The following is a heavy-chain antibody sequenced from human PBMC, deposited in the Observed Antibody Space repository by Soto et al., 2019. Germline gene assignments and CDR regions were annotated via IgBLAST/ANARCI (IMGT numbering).Heavy chain of an antibody. J-gene: IGHJ2*01. V-gene: IGHV1-46*01. D-gene: IGHD2-21*02. CDR2: INPSGGST. CDR1: GYTFTSYY. CDR3: ARVVRYCGGDCYSSKDWYFDL. Sequence: QVQLVQSGAEVKKPGASVKVSCKASGYTFTSYYMHWVRQAPGQGLEWMGIINPSGGSTSYAQKFQGRVTMNRDTSTSTVYMELSSLRSEDTAVYYCARVVRYCGGDCYSSKDWYFDLWGRGTLVTVSS.